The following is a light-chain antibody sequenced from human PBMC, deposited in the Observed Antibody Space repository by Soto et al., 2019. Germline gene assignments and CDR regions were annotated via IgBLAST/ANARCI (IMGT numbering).Light chain of an antibody. Sequence: EIVLTQSPATLSLSPGERATLSCRASQTPNINFLAWYQQKPCRAHRLLIAAVSHRTAGTPDRFSGSGSGTDFTPTIARLEPEDFAIYYCQHHSNRPPITFGQGTRLEIK. CDR3: QHHSNRPPIT. CDR1: QTPNINF. CDR2: AVS. V-gene: IGKV3D-20*02. J-gene: IGKJ5*01.